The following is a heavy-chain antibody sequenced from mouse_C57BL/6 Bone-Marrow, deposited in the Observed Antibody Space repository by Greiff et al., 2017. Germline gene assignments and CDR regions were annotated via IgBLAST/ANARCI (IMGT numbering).Heavy chain of an antibody. V-gene: IGHV1-7*01. CDR3: AGRYYVSPLFYDWGQGTTLTHFDY. D-gene: IGHD1-1*01. J-gene: IGHJ2*01. CDR1: GYTFTSYW. Sequence: VKLMESGAELAKPGASVKLSCKASGYTFTSYWMHWVKQRPGQGLEWIGYINPSSGYTKYNQKFKDKATLNADKPSSTSYMQPSSLTYEDSAVYYCAGRYYVSPLFYDWGQGTTLTHFDYWGQGTTLTVSS. CDR2: INPSSGYT.